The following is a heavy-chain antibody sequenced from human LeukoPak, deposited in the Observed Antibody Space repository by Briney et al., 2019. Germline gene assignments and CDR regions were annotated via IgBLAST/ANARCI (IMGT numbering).Heavy chain of an antibody. CDR2: INNDGSRT. Sequence: GGSLRLSCAASGFTFSSYWMHRVRQAPGKGLVWASHINNDGSRTTYAVSVKGRFTISRDNAKNTLYLEMNSLRAEDTAMYYCARYNSWKFDYWGQGSLVTVSS. D-gene: IGHD1-1*01. J-gene: IGHJ4*02. CDR3: ARYNSWKFDY. CDR1: GFTFSSYW. V-gene: IGHV3-74*01.